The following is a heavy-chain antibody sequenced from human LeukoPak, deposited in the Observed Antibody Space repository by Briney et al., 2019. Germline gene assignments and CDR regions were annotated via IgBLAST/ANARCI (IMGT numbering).Heavy chain of an antibody. D-gene: IGHD3-22*01. V-gene: IGHV3-7*04. CDR1: GFTFSSYW. Sequence: TGGSLRLSCTASGFTFSSYWMNWVRQAPGKGLEWVANIKQDGSEKYYVDSVKGRFTISRENGKNSLYLQMNSLRAEDTAVYYCARVISKDSSGYYYEVFDYWGQGTLVTVSS. CDR2: IKQDGSEK. J-gene: IGHJ4*02. CDR3: ARVISKDSSGYYYEVFDY.